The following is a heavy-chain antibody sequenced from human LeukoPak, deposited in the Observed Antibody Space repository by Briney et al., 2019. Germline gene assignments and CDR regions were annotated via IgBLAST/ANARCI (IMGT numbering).Heavy chain of an antibody. J-gene: IGHJ4*02. Sequence: SETLSLTCAVSGGSISSNSWWGWVRQPPGKGLEWIGEIYHSGSPNYNPSHKSRVTISVDKSRNHFSLNLSSVTAADTAVYYCARVNINNWHSCDYWGQGTLVTVSS. CDR3: ARVNINNWHSCDY. D-gene: IGHD1-1*01. CDR1: GGSISSNSW. V-gene: IGHV4-4*02. CDR2: IYHSGSP.